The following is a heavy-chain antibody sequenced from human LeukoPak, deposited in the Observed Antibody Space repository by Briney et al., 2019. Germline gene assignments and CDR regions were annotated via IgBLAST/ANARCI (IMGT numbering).Heavy chain of an antibody. V-gene: IGHV4-4*02. D-gene: IGHD5-18*01. CDR1: GGSISSSNW. CDR2: IYHSGST. CDR3: ARHRAAMVRSTDAFDI. Sequence: PSETLSLTCAVSGGSISSSNWWSWVRQPPGKGLEWIGEIYHSGSTNYNPSLKSRVTISVDTSKNQSSLKLSSVTAADTAVYYCARHRAAMVRSTDAFDIWGQGTMVTVSS. J-gene: IGHJ3*02.